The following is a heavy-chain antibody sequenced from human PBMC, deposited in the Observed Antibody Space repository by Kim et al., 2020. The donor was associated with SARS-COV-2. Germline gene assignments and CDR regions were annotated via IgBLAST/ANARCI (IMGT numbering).Heavy chain of an antibody. D-gene: IGHD3-10*01. Sequence: GGSLRLSCAASGFTFDDYAMHWVRQAPGKGLEWVSGISWNSGSIGYADSVKGRFTISRDNAKNSLYLQMNSLRAEDTALYYCAKVGGVRGVRGVRYYVDYWGQGTLVTASS. J-gene: IGHJ4*02. CDR1: GFTFDDYA. CDR3: AKVGGVRGVRGVRYYVDY. V-gene: IGHV3-9*01. CDR2: ISWNSGSI.